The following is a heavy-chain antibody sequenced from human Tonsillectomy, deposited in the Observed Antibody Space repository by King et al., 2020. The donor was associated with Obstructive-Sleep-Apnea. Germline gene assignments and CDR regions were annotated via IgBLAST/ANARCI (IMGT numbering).Heavy chain of an antibody. Sequence: VQLVESGGGVVQPGRSLRLSCAASGFTFSSYGIHWVRQSPGKGLEWVAVLSYDGSNKDYAHSVKGRFTISRDNSKNTLYLQMNSLRAEDTAVYYCAKDKTVRGEDYYYGLDVWGQGTTVTVSS. V-gene: IGHV3-30*18. J-gene: IGHJ6*02. CDR2: LSYDGSNK. CDR3: AKDKTVRGEDYYYGLDV. CDR1: GFTFSSYG. D-gene: IGHD3-10*01.